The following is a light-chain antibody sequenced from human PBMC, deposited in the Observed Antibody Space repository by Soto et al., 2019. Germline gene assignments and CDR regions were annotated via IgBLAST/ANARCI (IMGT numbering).Light chain of an antibody. CDR1: QSVDKY. V-gene: IGKV3-20*01. CDR3: QQYGSSPTIT. J-gene: IGKJ5*01. Sequence: EIAMTQSPATLSLSPGERATLSCRASQSVDKYLVWYQQKPGQAPRLLIYDASNRANGVPARFSGSGSGTDLTLTISRLEPEDFAVYYCQQYGSSPTITFGQGTRLEIK. CDR2: DAS.